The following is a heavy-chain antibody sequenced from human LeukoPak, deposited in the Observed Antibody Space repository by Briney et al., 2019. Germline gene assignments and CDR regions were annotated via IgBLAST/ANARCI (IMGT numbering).Heavy chain of an antibody. CDR2: SSYSGSS. CDR1: GGSIGTNY. Sequence: SETLSLTCSVSGGSIGTNYWSWIRQVPGKGLEWIGYSSYSGSSNYNPSLKSRVTISVDTSKTQFSLYLNSVTAADTAVYYCARSDTHHIHSSSWHFDYWGQGTLVTVSS. V-gene: IGHV4-59*01. D-gene: IGHD6-13*01. J-gene: IGHJ4*02. CDR3: ARSDTHHIHSSSWHFDY.